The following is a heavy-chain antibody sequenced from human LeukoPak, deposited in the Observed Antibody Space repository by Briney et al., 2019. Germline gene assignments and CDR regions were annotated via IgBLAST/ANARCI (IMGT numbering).Heavy chain of an antibody. D-gene: IGHD3-22*01. CDR1: GGSFSGYY. CDR3: AGGLEYDSIRDWFDP. CDR2: INHSGST. V-gene: IGHV4-34*01. J-gene: IGHJ5*02. Sequence: SETLSLTCAVYGGSFSGYYWSWIRQPPGKGLEWIGEINHSGSTNYNPSLKSRVTISVDTSKNQFSLKLSSVTAADTAVYYCAGGLEYDSIRDWFDPWGQGTLVTVSS.